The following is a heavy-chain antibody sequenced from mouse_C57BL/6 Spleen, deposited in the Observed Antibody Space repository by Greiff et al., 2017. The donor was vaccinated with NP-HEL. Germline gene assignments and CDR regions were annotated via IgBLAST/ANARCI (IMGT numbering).Heavy chain of an antibody. D-gene: IGHD2-4*01. CDR2: ISDGGSYT. CDR3: AREAYDYAFDY. Sequence: VQVVESGGGLVKPGGSLKLSCAASGFTFSSYAMSWVRQTPEKRLEWVATISDGGSYTYYPDNVKGRFTISRDNAKNNLYLQMSHLKSEDTAMYYCAREAYDYAFDYWGQGTTLTVSS. V-gene: IGHV5-4*01. J-gene: IGHJ2*01. CDR1: GFTFSSYA.